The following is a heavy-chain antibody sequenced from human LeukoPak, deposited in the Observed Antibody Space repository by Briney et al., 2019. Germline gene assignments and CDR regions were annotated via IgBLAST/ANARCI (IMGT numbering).Heavy chain of an antibody. CDR3: ARIIVGASGGRGIDY. Sequence: VASVKVSCKAYGYTFTRHYLHWVRQAPGQGLEWMGIINPGGDNTGYAQKFQGRVTMTRDTSTSTVYMELSSLRSEDTAVYYCARIIVGASGGRGIDYWGQGTLVTVSS. CDR1: GYTFTRHY. V-gene: IGHV1-46*01. CDR2: INPGGDNT. D-gene: IGHD1-26*01. J-gene: IGHJ4*02.